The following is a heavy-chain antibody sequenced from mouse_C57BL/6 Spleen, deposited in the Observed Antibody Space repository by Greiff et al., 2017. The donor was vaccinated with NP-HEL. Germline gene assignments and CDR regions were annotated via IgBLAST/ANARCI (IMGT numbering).Heavy chain of an antibody. CDR3: ARAPISTGVAWLDY. CDR2: ISNFAGST. D-gene: IGHD1-1*01. CDR1: GFTFSDYY. J-gene: IGHJ4*01. V-gene: IGHV5-12*01. Sequence: EVKLVESGGGLVQPGGSLKLSCAASGFTFSDYYMSWVRQTPGKGLEWVAYISNFAGSTYYPDTVKGRFTISRDNAKNTLYLQMSSLKSEDTAMYYGARAPISTGVAWLDYWGQGTSVTVSS.